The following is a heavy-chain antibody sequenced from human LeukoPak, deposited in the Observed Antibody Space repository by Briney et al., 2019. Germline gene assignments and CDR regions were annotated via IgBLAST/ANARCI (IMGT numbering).Heavy chain of an antibody. CDR3: ARSPGYSSSWYLVCDY. J-gene: IGHJ4*02. D-gene: IGHD6-13*01. CDR1: GYTFTGYY. Sequence: ASVKVSCKASGYTFTGYYMHWVRQAPGQGLVWMGRINPNSGGTNYAQKFQGRVTMTRNTSIGTAYMELSRLRSDDTAVYYGARSPGYSSSWYLVCDYWGQGTLVTVSS. CDR2: INPNSGGT. V-gene: IGHV1-2*02.